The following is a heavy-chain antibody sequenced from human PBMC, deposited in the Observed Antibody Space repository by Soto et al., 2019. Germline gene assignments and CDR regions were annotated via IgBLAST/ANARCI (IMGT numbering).Heavy chain of an antibody. Sequence: GASVKVSCKASGYTFTSYAMHWVRQAPGQRLEWMGWINAGNGNTKYSQKFQGRVTITRDTSASTAYMELSSLRSEDTAVYYCARAHNYYGSGSYYSNYWGQGTLVTVS. CDR3: ARAHNYYGSGSYYSNY. V-gene: IGHV1-3*01. CDR1: GYTFTSYA. J-gene: IGHJ4*02. D-gene: IGHD3-10*01. CDR2: INAGNGNT.